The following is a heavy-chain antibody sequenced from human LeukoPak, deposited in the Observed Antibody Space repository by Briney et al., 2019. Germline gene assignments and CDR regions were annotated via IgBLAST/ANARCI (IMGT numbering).Heavy chain of an antibody. CDR3: ARGHSYYYYGMGV. CDR2: INHSGST. CDR1: GGSFSGYY. Sequence: PSETLSLTCAVYGGSFSGYYWSWIRQPPGKGLEWIGEINHSGSTNYNPSLKSRVTISVDTSKNQFSLKLSSVTAADTAVYYCARGHSYYYYGMGVWGQGTTVTVSS. V-gene: IGHV4-34*01. J-gene: IGHJ6*02.